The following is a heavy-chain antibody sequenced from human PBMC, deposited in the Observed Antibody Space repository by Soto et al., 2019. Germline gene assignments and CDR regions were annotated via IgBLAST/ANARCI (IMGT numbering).Heavy chain of an antibody. CDR1: GGSISSGDYY. J-gene: IGHJ4*02. Sequence: SETLSLTCTVSGGSISSGDYYWSWIRQPPGKGLEWIGYIYYSGSTYYNPSLKSRVTISVDTSKNQFSLKLSSVAAADTAVYYCARVKMATTFFDYWGQGTLVTVSS. CDR3: ARVKMATTFFDY. CDR2: IYYSGST. V-gene: IGHV4-30-4*01. D-gene: IGHD1-1*01.